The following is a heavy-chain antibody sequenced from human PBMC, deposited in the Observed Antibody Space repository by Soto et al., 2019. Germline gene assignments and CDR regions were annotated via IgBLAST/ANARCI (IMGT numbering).Heavy chain of an antibody. CDR2: ISYDGSNK. V-gene: IGHV3-30-3*01. CDR3: ARAGEAYGLLIYQPGNWFDP. CDR1: GFTFSSYA. D-gene: IGHD3-10*01. J-gene: IGHJ5*02. Sequence: QVQLVESGGGLVQPGRSLRLSCAASGFTFSSYAMHWVRQAPGKGLEWVAVISYDGSNKYYADSVKGRFTISRDNSKNTLYLQMNSLRAEDTAVYYCARAGEAYGLLIYQPGNWFDPWGQGTLVTVSS.